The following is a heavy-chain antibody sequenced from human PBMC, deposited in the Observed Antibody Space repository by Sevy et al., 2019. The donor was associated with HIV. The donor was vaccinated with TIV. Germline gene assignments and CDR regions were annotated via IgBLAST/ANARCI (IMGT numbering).Heavy chain of an antibody. V-gene: IGHV3-23*01. J-gene: IGHJ4*02. D-gene: IGHD5-18*01. CDR2: ISGSGDYT. CDR1: GFTFSNFA. CDR3: AKKMGGGSGMAFLVDY. Sequence: GGSLRLSCVASGFTFSNFAMDWVRQAPGKGLDWISVISGSGDYTYYADSVKGRFTISRDNSKNTLFLQMNSLRAEDTAIFFCAKKMGGGSGMAFLVDYWGQRTLVTVSS.